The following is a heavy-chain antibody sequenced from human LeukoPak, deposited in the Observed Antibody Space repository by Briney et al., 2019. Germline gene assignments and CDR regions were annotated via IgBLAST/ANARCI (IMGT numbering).Heavy chain of an antibody. CDR3: ARDKRHSYGRYFDP. CDR1: GDSISTYH. CDR2: MQSTGNS. J-gene: IGHJ4*02. D-gene: IGHD5-18*01. Sequence: PSETLSLTCSVSGDSISTYHWHWIPKPPGKGLEWIGYMQSTGNSNYNPSLKNRVNIFVDMSKNQFVLNLRSVTAADTAVYYCARDKRHSYGRYFDPWGQGMLVTVSS. V-gene: IGHV4-59*01.